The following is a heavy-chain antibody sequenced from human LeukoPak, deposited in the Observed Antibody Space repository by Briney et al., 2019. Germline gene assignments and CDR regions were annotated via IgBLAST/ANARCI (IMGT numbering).Heavy chain of an antibody. V-gene: IGHV4-59*12. J-gene: IGHJ4*02. CDR3: ARNKAAAEFLLDY. CDR1: GDAISGYY. Sequence: PSETLSLTCSVSGDAISGYYWSWIRQSPGQGLEWIGYVYYSGSTNYNPSLKSRVTMSVDTSKNQFSLKLSSVTAADTAVYYCARNKAAAEFLLDYWGQGTLVTVSS. D-gene: IGHD6-13*01. CDR2: VYYSGST.